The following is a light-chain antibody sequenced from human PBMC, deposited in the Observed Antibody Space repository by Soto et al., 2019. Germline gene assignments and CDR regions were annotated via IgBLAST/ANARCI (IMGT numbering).Light chain of an antibody. Sequence: EIVMTQSPVTLSVSPGERATLSCRASQSVRSNLAWYQQKPGQAPSLLIYGAFTRATGIPTRFSGTESGTEFTLTISSLQSEDFALYYCQQYNDWPLTFGQGTKVEV. J-gene: IGKJ1*01. CDR1: QSVRSN. CDR2: GAF. V-gene: IGKV3-15*01. CDR3: QQYNDWPLT.